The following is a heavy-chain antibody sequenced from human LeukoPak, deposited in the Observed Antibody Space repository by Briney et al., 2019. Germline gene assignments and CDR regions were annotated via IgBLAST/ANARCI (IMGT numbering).Heavy chain of an antibody. CDR2: ISGSGGST. D-gene: IGHD6-13*01. CDR1: GFTFSSYA. V-gene: IGHV3-23*01. CDR3: AKGALVREYYYYGMDV. J-gene: IGHJ6*02. Sequence: GGSLRLSCAASGFTFSSYAMSWVRQAPGKGLEWVSAISGSGGSTYYADSVKGRFTISRDSSKNTLYLQMNSLRAEDTAVYYCAKGALVREYYYYGMDVWGQGTTVTVSS.